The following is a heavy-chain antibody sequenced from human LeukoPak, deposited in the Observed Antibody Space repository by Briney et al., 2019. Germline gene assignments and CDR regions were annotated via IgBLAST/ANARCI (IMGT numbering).Heavy chain of an antibody. Sequence: PGGSLRLSCTASGFTFGDYAMSWVRQAPGKGLEWVGFIRSKTYGGTTEYAASVKGRFTISRDDSKSIAQLQMNSLKTEDTAVYYCSTTTNDYGGNSGGYWGQGTLVTVSS. CDR3: STTTNDYGGNSGGY. CDR2: IRSKTYGGTT. J-gene: IGHJ4*02. V-gene: IGHV3-49*04. D-gene: IGHD4-23*01. CDR1: GFTFGDYA.